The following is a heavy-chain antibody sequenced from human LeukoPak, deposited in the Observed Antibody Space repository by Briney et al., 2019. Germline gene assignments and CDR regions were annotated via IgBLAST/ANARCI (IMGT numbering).Heavy chain of an antibody. Sequence: SETLSLTCAVYGGSFSGYYWSWIRQPPGKGLEWIGEINHSGNTNYNPSLKSRVTISVDTSKNQFSLKLSSVTAADTAVYYCARGRYITWFDPWGQGTLVTVSS. D-gene: IGHD5-24*01. CDR1: GGSFSGYY. V-gene: IGHV4-34*01. J-gene: IGHJ5*02. CDR2: INHSGNT. CDR3: ARGRYITWFDP.